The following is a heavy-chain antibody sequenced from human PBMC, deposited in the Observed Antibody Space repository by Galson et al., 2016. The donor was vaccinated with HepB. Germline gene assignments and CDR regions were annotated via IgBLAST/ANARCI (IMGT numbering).Heavy chain of an antibody. CDR2: IYHSGNT. J-gene: IGHJ4*02. D-gene: IGHD1-26*01. CDR3: ARDRGSVGASFDY. CDR1: GGSVRSDNYY. V-gene: IGHV4-61*01. Sequence: ETLSLTCTVSGGSVRSDNYYWSWIRQPPGKGLEWIGYIYHSGNTNYNPSLKSRVTISVDTSKNQFSLKLSSLTAADTAVYYCARDRGSVGASFDYWGQGTLVTVSS.